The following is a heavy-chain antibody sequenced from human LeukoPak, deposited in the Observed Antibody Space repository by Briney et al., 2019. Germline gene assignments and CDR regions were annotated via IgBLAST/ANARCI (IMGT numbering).Heavy chain of an antibody. CDR3: AKDREAYSSSWYYFDY. CDR2: ISGSGGST. Sequence: GGSLRLSCAASGFTFSSYAMSWVCQAPGKGLEWVSAISGSGGSTYYADSVKGRFTISRDNSKNTLYLQMNSLRAEDTAVYYCAKDREAYSSSWYYFDYWGQGTLVTVSS. D-gene: IGHD6-13*01. V-gene: IGHV3-23*01. J-gene: IGHJ4*02. CDR1: GFTFSSYA.